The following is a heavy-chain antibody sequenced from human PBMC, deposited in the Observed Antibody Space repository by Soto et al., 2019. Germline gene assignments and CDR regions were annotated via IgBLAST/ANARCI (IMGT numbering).Heavy chain of an antibody. CDR1: GYTLTELS. D-gene: IGHD6-13*01. CDR2: FDPEDGET. V-gene: IGHV1-24*01. Sequence: ASVKVSCKVSGYTLTELSMHWVRQAPGKGLEWMGGFDPEDGETIYAQKFQGRVTMTEDTSTDTAYMELSSLRSEDTAVYYCATGTLAAAGYYFDYWGQGTLVTVSS. J-gene: IGHJ4*02. CDR3: ATGTLAAAGYYFDY.